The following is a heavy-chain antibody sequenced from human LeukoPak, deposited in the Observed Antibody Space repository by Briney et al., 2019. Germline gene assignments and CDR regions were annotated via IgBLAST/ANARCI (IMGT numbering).Heavy chain of an antibody. V-gene: IGHV4-59*11. CDR2: IYYSGRT. CDR3: ASDRRYCSSTSCYGFDY. CDR1: GGSISSLY. D-gene: IGHD2-2*01. J-gene: IGHJ4*02. Sequence: SETLSLTCTVSGGSISSLYWSWIRQPPGKGLEWIGYIYYSGRTNYNPPIKSRVTISVDTSKNQFSLKLSSVTAADTAVYYCASDRRYCSSTSCYGFDYWGQGTLVTVSS.